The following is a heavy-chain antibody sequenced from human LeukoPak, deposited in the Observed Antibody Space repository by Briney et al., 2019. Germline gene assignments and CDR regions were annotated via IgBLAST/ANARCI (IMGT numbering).Heavy chain of an antibody. Sequence: PSETLSLTCTVSGGSISSSSYYWGWIRQPPGKGLEWIGSIYYSGSTYYNPSLKSRVTISVDTSKNQFSLKLSSVTAADTAVYYCARAGAYCSSTSCLGIWFDPWGQETLVTVSS. J-gene: IGHJ5*02. CDR3: ARAGAYCSSTSCLGIWFDP. D-gene: IGHD2-2*01. CDR2: IYYSGST. V-gene: IGHV4-39*01. CDR1: GGSISSSSYY.